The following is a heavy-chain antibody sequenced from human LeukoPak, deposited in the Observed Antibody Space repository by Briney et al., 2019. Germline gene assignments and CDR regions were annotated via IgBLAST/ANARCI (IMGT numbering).Heavy chain of an antibody. Sequence: EASVKVSCKASGYTFTSYYMHWLRQAPGQGLEWMGWINPNSGGTKYAQKFQGRVTMTRDTSISTAYMELSRLRSDDTAVYYCAREQGVRYFDWLPSVRGIDYWGQGTLVTVSS. CDR2: INPNSGGT. V-gene: IGHV1-2*02. J-gene: IGHJ4*02. CDR3: AREQGVRYFDWLPSVRGIDY. CDR1: GYTFTSYY. D-gene: IGHD3-9*01.